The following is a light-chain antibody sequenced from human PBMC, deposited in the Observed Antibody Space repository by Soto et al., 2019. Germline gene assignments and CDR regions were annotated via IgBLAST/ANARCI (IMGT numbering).Light chain of an antibody. CDR2: GAS. V-gene: IGKV3-20*01. CDR3: QQYGSPTWT. CDR1: QSVTSTY. J-gene: IGKJ1*01. Sequence: LVLTQSPGTLSLSPGERATLSCRASQSVTSTYLAWYQQKPGQAPRLLIYGASSRATGIPDRFSGSGSGTDLTLTISRLEPEDFTVYYCQQYGSPTWTFGQGTKVDIK.